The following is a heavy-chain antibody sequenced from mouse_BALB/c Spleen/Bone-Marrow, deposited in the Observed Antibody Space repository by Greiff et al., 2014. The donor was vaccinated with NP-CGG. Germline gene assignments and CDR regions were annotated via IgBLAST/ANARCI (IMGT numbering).Heavy chain of an antibody. V-gene: IGHV1-87*01. CDR2: IYPGDGDT. CDR3: ARVFYVSTSTT. Sequence: LQESGAELARPGASVKLSCKASGYTFTGYWMQWVKQKPGQGLEWIGIIYPGDGDTRYTQKFKGKATLTADKSSSTAYMQLRNLASKASAVYYCARVFYVSTSTTGGKGTSLT. CDR1: GYTFTGYW. J-gene: IGHJ2*03. D-gene: IGHD1-1*01.